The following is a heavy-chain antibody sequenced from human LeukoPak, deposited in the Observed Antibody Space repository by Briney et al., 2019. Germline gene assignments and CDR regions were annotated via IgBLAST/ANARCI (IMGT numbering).Heavy chain of an antibody. CDR1: GGSISSSTSS. J-gene: IGHJ5*02. CDR3: ARSPGIAVVTGLNEDNWFDP. CDR2: FYQSGDT. Sequence: SEILSLTFTVSGGSISSSTSSWGWIRQPPGGGLEWIGNFYQSGDTYYNPSLNSRVSISVDTSKNQLSLRLNSVPAADTAVYFCARSPGIAVVTGLNEDNWFDPWGQGTLVTVSS. V-gene: IGHV4-39*07. D-gene: IGHD2-21*02.